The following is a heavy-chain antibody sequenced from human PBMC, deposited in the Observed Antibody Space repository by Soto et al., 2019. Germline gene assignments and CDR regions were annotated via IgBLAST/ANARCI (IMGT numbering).Heavy chain of an antibody. Sequence: SETLSLTCAVYGGSFSGYYWSWIRQPPGKGLEWIGEINHSGSTNYNPSLKSRVTISVDTSKNQFSLKLSSVTAADTAVYYCAPPVSGIFRVGRGTGWGQGTLVTVSS. D-gene: IGHD3-3*01. CDR2: INHSGST. V-gene: IGHV4-34*01. CDR1: GGSFSGYY. CDR3: APPVSGIFRVGRGTG. J-gene: IGHJ4*02.